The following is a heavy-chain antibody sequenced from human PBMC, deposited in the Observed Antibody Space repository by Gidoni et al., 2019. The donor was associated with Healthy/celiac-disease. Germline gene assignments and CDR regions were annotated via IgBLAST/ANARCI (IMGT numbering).Heavy chain of an antibody. CDR3: ARDKSPPYYYDSSGYFSDAFDI. CDR1: GFTFSRYS. V-gene: IGHV3-21*01. CDR2: ISSSSTYI. Sequence: EVQLVESGGGLVKPGGSLRLSCAASGFTFSRYSMNWVRQAQGKGLEWVPSISSSSTYIFYADSGTGRFTISRDNAKNSLYLQMNSLRAEDTAVYYCARDKSPPYYYDSSGYFSDAFDIWGQGTMVTVSS. J-gene: IGHJ3*02. D-gene: IGHD3-22*01.